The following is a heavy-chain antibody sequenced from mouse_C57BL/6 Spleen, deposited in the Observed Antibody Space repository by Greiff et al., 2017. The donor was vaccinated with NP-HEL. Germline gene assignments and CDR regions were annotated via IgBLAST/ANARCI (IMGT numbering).Heavy chain of an antibody. CDR2: ISDGGRYT. Sequence: EVQGVESGGGLVKPGGSLKLSCAASGFTFSSYSMSWVRQTPEKRLEWVATISDGGRYTYYPDNVKGRFTISRDNAKNNLYLQMSHLKSEDPAMYYCARDDVAYWGQGTLVTVSA. V-gene: IGHV5-4*01. J-gene: IGHJ3*01. D-gene: IGHD2-3*01. CDR3: ARDDVAY. CDR1: GFTFSSYS.